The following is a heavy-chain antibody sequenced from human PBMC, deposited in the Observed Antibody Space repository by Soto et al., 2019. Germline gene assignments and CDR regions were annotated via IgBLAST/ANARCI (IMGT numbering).Heavy chain of an antibody. Sequence: ASVKVSCKASGYTFTSYYMHWVRQAPGQGLEWMGIINPSGGSTSYAQKFQGRVTMTRDTSTSTVYMELSSLRSEDTAVYYCAREDSSGYTKGNFDYWGQGTTVTAPQ. CDR3: AREDSSGYTKGNFDY. D-gene: IGHD6-19*01. J-gene: IGHJ4*03. CDR1: GYTFTSYY. V-gene: IGHV1-46*03. CDR2: INPSGGST.